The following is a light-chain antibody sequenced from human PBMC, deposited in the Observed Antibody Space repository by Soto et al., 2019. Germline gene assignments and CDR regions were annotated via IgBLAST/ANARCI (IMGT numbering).Light chain of an antibody. Sequence: DIQMTQSPSTLSASIGDRVTITCRASQNINNWIAWYQQKPGKAPKFLIYDASTLESGVPSRFSGSGSGTEFTLTISSLQPEDFATYYCQQYNSYPWTFGQGTKVDIK. CDR2: DAS. CDR3: QQYNSYPWT. CDR1: QNINNW. V-gene: IGKV1-5*01. J-gene: IGKJ1*01.